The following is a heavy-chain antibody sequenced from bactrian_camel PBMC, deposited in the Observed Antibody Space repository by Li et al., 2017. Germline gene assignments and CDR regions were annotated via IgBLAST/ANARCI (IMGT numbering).Heavy chain of an antibody. CDR2: IYIGTWST. D-gene: IGHD5*01. V-gene: IGHV3S32*01. Sequence: VQLVESGGGSMQAGENLRLSCEFSGYVHAAFRMAWFRQGPGSEREGVAAIYIGTWSTYIADSVEGRFTISLDNAKNILTLQMNSLKPEDTAMYYCAAARTLTG. CDR1: GYVHAAFR.